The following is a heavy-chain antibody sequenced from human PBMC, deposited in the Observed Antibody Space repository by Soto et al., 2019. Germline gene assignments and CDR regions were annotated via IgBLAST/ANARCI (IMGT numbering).Heavy chain of an antibody. CDR1: GGSVSSGSYY. D-gene: IGHD6-13*01. CDR3: ARYSSSWYYFDY. V-gene: IGHV4-61*01. Sequence: SETLSLTCTVSGGSVSSGSYYWSWIRQPPGKGLEWIGYIYYSGSTNYNPSLKSRVTISVDTSKNQFSLKLSSVTAADTAGYYCARYSSSWYYFDYWGQGTLVTVSS. CDR2: IYYSGST. J-gene: IGHJ4*02.